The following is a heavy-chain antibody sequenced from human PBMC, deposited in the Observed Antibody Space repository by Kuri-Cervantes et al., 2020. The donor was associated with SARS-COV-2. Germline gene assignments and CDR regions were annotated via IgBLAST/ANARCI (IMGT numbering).Heavy chain of an antibody. J-gene: IGHJ6*03. CDR1: GFTFSSYA. CDR2: ISSNGGST. V-gene: IGHV3-64*01. Sequence: GESLKISCAASGFTFSSYAMHWVRQAPGKGLEYVSAISSNGGSTYYANSVKGRFTISRDNSKNTLYLQMGSPRAEDMAVYYCARDRYYYMDVWGKGTTVTVSS. CDR3: ARDRYYYMDV.